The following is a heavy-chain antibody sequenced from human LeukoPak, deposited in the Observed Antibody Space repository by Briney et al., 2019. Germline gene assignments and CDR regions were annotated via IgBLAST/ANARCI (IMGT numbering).Heavy chain of an antibody. D-gene: IGHD3-10*01. J-gene: IGHJ3*02. CDR2: ISSDGSTT. CDR3: ARDSRYYYDSRNYDNVAFDM. CDR1: GFTFSSYW. Sequence: GGSLRLSCAASGFTFSSYWMHWVRQGPGKGLVWVSRISSDGSTTSYADSVKGRFTISRDNAKNTLYLQLNSPRVEGTAVYYCARDSRYYYDSRNYDNVAFDMWGQGTMVTVSS. V-gene: IGHV3-74*01.